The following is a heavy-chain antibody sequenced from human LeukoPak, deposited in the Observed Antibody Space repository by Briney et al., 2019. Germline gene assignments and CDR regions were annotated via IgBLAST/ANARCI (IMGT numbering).Heavy chain of an antibody. V-gene: IGHV3-30*04. D-gene: IGHD3-10*01. J-gene: IGHJ5*02. CDR1: GFTFSSYA. CDR3: VNSGFDP. CDR2: ISYDGSNK. Sequence: PGGSLRLSCAASGFTFSSYAMHWVRQAPGKGLEWVAVISYDGSNKYYADSVKGRFTISRDNSKNTLSLQMNGLRVEDTALYYCVNSGFDPWGQGTLVTVSS.